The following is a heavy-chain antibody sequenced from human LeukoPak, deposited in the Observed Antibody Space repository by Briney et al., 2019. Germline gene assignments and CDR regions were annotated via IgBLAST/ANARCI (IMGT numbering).Heavy chain of an antibody. D-gene: IGHD6-13*01. CDR2: IYHSGST. J-gene: IGHJ4*02. CDR3: ARLQIAAALDY. V-gene: IGHV4-4*02. CDR1: GGSISSSNW. Sequence: SETLSLTCAVSGGSISSSNWWSWVRQPPGKGLEWIGEIYHSGSTNYNPSLKSRVTISVDTSKDQFSLKLSSVTAADTAVYYCARLQIAAALDYWGQGTLVTVSS.